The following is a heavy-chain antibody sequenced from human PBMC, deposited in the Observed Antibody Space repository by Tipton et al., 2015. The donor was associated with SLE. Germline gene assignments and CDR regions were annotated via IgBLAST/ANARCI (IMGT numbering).Heavy chain of an antibody. CDR1: GFTVSSNY. CDR2: IYGGGGT. CDR3: AILGDYAGYFDL. J-gene: IGHJ2*01. Sequence: SLRLSCAASGFTVSSNYMSWVRQAPGKGLEWVSVIYGGGGTYYPDSAKGRFTISRHNSKNTLYLQMNSLRAEDTAVYYCAILGDYAGYFDLWGRGTLVTVSS. D-gene: IGHD4-17*01. V-gene: IGHV3-53*04.